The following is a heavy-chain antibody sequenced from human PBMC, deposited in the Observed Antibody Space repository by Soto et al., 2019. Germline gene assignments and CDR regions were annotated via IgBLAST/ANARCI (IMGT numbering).Heavy chain of an antibody. D-gene: IGHD2-2*01. CDR2: IRSKTDGGTA. CDR1: GFTFTNAW. J-gene: IGHJ5*02. Sequence: EVQLVESGGGLVKPGGSLRLSCAASGFTFTNAWMTWVRQAPGKGLEWVGRIRSKTDGGTADFAAPVKGRFPISRDDSKNTLYLEMSSLNAEDTAVYHCATMGYGSGTSCYSVVGSWGQGAVVTVSS. CDR3: ATMGYGSGTSCYSVVGS. V-gene: IGHV3-15*01.